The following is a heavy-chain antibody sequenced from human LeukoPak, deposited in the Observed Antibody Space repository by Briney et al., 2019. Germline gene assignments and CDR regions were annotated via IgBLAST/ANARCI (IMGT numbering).Heavy chain of an antibody. D-gene: IGHD6-13*01. CDR1: GYTFTSNG. CDR3: ARDSSSWYGY. Sequence: ASVKVSCNASGYTFTSNGNSWVRQPHGQGIEWMGWISAYNGNTNYAQNLQGRVTMTTDTSTSTAYMELRSLRSDDTAVYYCARDSSSWYGYWGQGTLVTVSS. CDR2: ISAYNGNT. J-gene: IGHJ4*02. V-gene: IGHV1-18*01.